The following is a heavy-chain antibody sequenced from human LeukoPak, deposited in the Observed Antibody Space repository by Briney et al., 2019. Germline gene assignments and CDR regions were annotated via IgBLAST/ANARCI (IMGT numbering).Heavy chain of an antibody. CDR3: ARHTENWFDP. CDR2: IYYSGST. J-gene: IGHJ5*02. CDR1: GGSISSSSYY. V-gene: IGHV4-39*01. Sequence: SETLSLTCTVSGGSISSSSYYWGWIRQPPGKGLEWIGSIYYSGSTYYNPSLKSRVTISVDTSKNQFSLKLSSVTAADTAVYYCARHTENWFDPWGQGTLVTVSS.